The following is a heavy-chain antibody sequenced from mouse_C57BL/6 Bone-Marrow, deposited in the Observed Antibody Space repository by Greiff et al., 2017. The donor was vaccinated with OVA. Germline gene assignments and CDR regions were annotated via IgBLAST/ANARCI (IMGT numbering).Heavy chain of an antibody. CDR3: TRGYSSCYAMDY. V-gene: IGHV1-15*01. CDR2: IDPETGGT. Sequence: VQLQQSGAELVRPGASVTLSCKASGYTFTDYEMHWVKQTPVHGLEWIGAIDPETGGTAYNQKFKGKAILTADKSSSTAYMELRSLTSEDSAVYYGTRGYSSCYAMDYWGQGTSVTVSS. J-gene: IGHJ4*01. CDR1: GYTFTDYE. D-gene: IGHD1-1*01.